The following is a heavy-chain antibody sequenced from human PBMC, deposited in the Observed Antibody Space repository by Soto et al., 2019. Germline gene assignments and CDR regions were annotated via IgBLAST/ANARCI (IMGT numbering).Heavy chain of an antibody. D-gene: IGHD3-9*01. CDR3: ARDRSLRYFDWSSEFDP. V-gene: IGHV1-18*01. CDR1: GYTFTGYG. J-gene: IGHJ5*02. CDR2: ISAYNGNT. Sequence: ASVKVSCKASGYTFTGYGISWVRQAPGQGLEWMGWISAYNGNTNYAQKLQGRVTMTTDTSTSTAYMELRSLRSDDTAVYYCARDRSLRYFDWSSEFDPWGQGTLVTVSS.